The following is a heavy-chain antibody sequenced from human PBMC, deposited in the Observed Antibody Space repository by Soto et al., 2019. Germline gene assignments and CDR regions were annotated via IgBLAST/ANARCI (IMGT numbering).Heavy chain of an antibody. J-gene: IGHJ6*03. D-gene: IGHD2-2*01. Sequence: SGPTLVNATETLTLTCTVSGFSLSNARMGVSWTRQPPGKALEWLAHIFSNDEKSYSTSLKSRLTISKDTSKSQVVLTMTNMDPVDTATYYCARIHFPDIVVVPAARYYYYYYMDVWGKGTTVTVSS. CDR2: IFSNDEK. V-gene: IGHV2-26*01. CDR3: ARIHFPDIVVVPAARYYYYYYMDV. CDR1: GFSLSNARMG.